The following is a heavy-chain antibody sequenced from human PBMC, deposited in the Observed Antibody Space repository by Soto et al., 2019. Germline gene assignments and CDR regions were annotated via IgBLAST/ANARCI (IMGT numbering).Heavy chain of an antibody. V-gene: IGHV4-34*01. Sequence: ETLSLTCAVYGGSFSGYYWSWIRQPPGKGLEWIGEINHSGSTNYNPSLKSRVTISVDTSKNQFSLKLSSVTAADTAVYYCARNRTPTYYYGSGSPGLYMGFWGQGATVTVSS. CDR2: INHSGST. CDR3: ARNRTPTYYYGSGSPGLYMGF. J-gene: IGHJ6*03. D-gene: IGHD3-10*01. CDR1: GGSFSGYY.